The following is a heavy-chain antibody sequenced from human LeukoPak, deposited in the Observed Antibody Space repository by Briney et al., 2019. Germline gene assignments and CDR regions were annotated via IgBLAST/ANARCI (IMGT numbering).Heavy chain of an antibody. CDR2: ISSSGSTI. J-gene: IGHJ3*02. V-gene: IGHV3-11*04. D-gene: IGHD2-2*01. CDR1: GFTFSDYY. CDR3: ARARHCSSTSCYPFDAFDI. Sequence: GSLRLSCAAPGFTFSDYYISWIRQAPGKGLEWVSYISSSGSTIYYADSVKGRFTISRDNAKNSLYLQMNSLRAEDTAVYYCARARHCSSTSCYPFDAFDIWGQGTMVTVSS.